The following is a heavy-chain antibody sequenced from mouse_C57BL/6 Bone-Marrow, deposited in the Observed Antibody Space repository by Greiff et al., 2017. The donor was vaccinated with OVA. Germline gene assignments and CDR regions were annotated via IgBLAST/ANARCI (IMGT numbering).Heavy chain of an antibody. CDR3: ARWGYYERYYAMDY. CDR2: IYPRSGNT. D-gene: IGHD2-3*01. V-gene: IGHV1-81*01. CDR1: GYTFTSYG. J-gene: IGHJ4*01. Sequence: VQLQQSGAELARPGASVKLSCKASGYTFTSYGISWVKQRTGQGLEWIGEIYPRSGNTYYNEKFKGKATLTADKSSSTAYMVLRILTSEDSAVYFCARWGYYERYYAMDYWGQGTSVTVSS.